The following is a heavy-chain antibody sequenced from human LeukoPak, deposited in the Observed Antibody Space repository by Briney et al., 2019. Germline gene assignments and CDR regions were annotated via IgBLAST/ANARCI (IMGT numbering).Heavy chain of an antibody. J-gene: IGHJ5*02. V-gene: IGHV6-1*01. Sequence: SQTLSLTCAISGDSVSNKGSAWNWIRQSPSGGLEWLGRTYYTSRWYTDYALSVMSRIAISPDTSKNQFSLQLDSVTPEDTAMYYCARFVTTTTTWWSRSWFDPWGQGTLVTVSS. D-gene: IGHD1-1*01. CDR3: ARFVTTTTTWWSRSWFDP. CDR2: TYYTSRWYT. CDR1: GDSVSNKGSA.